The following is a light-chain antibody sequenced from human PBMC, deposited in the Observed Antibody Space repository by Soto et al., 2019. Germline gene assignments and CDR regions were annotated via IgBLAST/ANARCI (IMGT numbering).Light chain of an antibody. Sequence: DIQMTQSPTSLSASVGDRVTITCRASQTISKNLNWYQHKLGKAPELLIYDASDSQAGVPSRFSGSGSGTDFTLIISGLQPEDFATYYCQQSYSSPYTFGQGTKLEIK. V-gene: IGKV1-39*01. CDR2: DAS. CDR1: QTISKN. J-gene: IGKJ2*01. CDR3: QQSYSSPYT.